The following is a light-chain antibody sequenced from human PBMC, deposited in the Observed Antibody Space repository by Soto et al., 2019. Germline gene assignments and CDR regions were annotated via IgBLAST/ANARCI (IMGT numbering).Light chain of an antibody. V-gene: IGKV1-39*01. J-gene: IGKJ2*01. CDR2: AAS. CDR3: QQSYITPYT. CDR1: QSISVH. Sequence: DIQMTQSPSSLSASVRDTVTITCRASQSISVHLNWYQQKPGEVPKLLIYAASNLHSGVPSRFSGSGSETDFAPTISSLQPEDFATYYCQQSYITPYTFGQGTRLEIK.